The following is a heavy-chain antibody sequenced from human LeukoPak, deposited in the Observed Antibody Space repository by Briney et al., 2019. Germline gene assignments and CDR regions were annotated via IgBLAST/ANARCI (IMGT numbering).Heavy chain of an antibody. Sequence: ASVKVSCKASGYTFTCYGISWVRQAPGQGLEWMGWISAYSGNTNYPQKLQGRVTMTTDTSTSTAYMELRSLRSDDTAVYYCATHRGYCSSTSCQNELELDYWGQGTLVTVSS. CDR2: ISAYSGNT. V-gene: IGHV1-18*01. CDR1: GYTFTCYG. CDR3: ATHRGYCSSTSCQNELELDY. D-gene: IGHD2-2*03. J-gene: IGHJ4*02.